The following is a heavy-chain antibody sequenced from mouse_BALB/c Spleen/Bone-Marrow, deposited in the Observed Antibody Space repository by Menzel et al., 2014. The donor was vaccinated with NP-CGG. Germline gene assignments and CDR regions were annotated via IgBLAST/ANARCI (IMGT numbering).Heavy chain of an antibody. CDR3: ARGGIGRSLDY. CDR2: IYPGDGST. V-gene: IGHV1S33*01. CDR1: GYSFTDYD. Sequence: SGPELVKPGTLVKISCKASGYSFTDYDISWVKQRPGQGLEWIGWIYPGDGSTKYNEKFKGKATLTADRSSSTAYMQLSSLTSESSAVYFCARGGIGRSLDYWGQGTSVTVSS. J-gene: IGHJ4*01. D-gene: IGHD3-3*01.